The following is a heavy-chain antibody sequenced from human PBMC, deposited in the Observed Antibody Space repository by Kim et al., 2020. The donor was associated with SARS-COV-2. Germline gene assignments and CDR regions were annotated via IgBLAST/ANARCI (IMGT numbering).Heavy chain of an antibody. J-gene: IGHJ4*02. CDR3: SASDY. CDR2: RDSDGRT. V-gene: IGHV3-23*01. Sequence: RDSDGRTHYAESVKGGVTISRDNSKNTLYLQLDSLRAEDTAVYYCSASDYWGQGTLVTVSS.